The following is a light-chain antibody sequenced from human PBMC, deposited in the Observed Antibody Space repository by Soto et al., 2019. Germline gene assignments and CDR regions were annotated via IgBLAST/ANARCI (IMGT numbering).Light chain of an antibody. CDR3: QKYNSAPLT. J-gene: IGKJ4*01. CDR1: QGIAPY. V-gene: IGKV1-27*01. Sequence: DVQMTQSPSSLSAFVGDRVTITCRASQGIAPYLAWFQRKPGKVPKLLIYATSTLQSGVSSRFSGSGSGTDFTLTINSLQPEDVGTYYCQKYNSAPLTFGGGTKVEIK. CDR2: ATS.